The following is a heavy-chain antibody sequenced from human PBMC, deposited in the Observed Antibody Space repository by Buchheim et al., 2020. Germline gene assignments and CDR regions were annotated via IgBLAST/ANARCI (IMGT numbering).Heavy chain of an antibody. V-gene: IGHV3-73*01. J-gene: IGHJ6*02. Sequence: EVQLVESGGGLVQPGGSLKLSCAASGFTFSGSAMHWVRQASGKGLEWVGRIRSKANSYATAYAASVKGRFTISRDDSKNTAYLQMNSLKTEDTAVYYCCIKFVGATAPTHVGISYYYYYGMDVWGQGTT. CDR1: GFTFSGSA. D-gene: IGHD1-26*01. CDR2: IRSKANSYAT. CDR3: CIKFVGATAPTHVGISYYYYYGMDV.